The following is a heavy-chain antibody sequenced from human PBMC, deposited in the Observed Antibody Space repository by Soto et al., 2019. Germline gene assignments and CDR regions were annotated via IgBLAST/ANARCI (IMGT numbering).Heavy chain of an antibody. CDR3: ARSEMGYRNGYYYFGMGV. CDR2: ISNDGGNK. V-gene: IGHV3-30-3*01. CDR1: GFTFHYYA. J-gene: IGHJ6*02. D-gene: IGHD5-18*01. Sequence: QVQLVESGGGVVQPGRSRRLSCAASGFTFHYYAMHWVRQAPGKGLEWVAVISNDGGNKYYADSVQGRFTISRDNSKNTRDLQMNSLRAEDTAVYYCARSEMGYRNGYYYFGMGVWGQGTTVTVSS.